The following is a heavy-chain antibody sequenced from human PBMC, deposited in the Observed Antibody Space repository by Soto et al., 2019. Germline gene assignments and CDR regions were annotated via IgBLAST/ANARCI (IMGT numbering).Heavy chain of an antibody. CDR2: IGRDGIYT. D-gene: IGHD2-2*01. Sequence: EVQLVESGGAVVQPGGSLRLSCAASGFTFDDFSMHWVRQAPGKGLECVSLIGRDGIYTYYADSVKGRFTISRDNSKNSLYLQMNSLTTEDTAFYFCAKEKHDASWTSFDYWGQGTLVTVSS. V-gene: IGHV3-43*01. CDR3: AKEKHDASWTSFDY. CDR1: GFTFDDFS. J-gene: IGHJ4*02.